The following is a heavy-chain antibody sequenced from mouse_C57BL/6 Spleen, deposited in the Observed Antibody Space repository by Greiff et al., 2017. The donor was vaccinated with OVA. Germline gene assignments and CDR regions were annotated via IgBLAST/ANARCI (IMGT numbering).Heavy chain of an antibody. J-gene: IGHJ3*01. CDR3: ARWYDGYSFAY. CDR2: IDPSDSET. CDR1: GYTFTRYW. V-gene: IGHV1-52*01. Sequence: QVQLQQPGAELVRPGSSVKLSCKASGYTFTRYWMHWVKQRPIQGLEWIGNIDPSDSETHYNQKFKDKATLTVDKSSSTAYMQLSSLTSEDSAVYYCARWYDGYSFAYWGQGTLVTVSA. D-gene: IGHD2-3*01.